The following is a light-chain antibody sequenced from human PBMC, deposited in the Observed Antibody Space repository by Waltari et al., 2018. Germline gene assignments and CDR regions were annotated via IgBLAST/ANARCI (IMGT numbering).Light chain of an antibody. J-gene: IGLJ1*01. Sequence: QSALDQHRSVSGSPGQSVTISCTGTSRDVGGYKYVSWYQQHPGKAPKLMIYDVSKRPSGVPDRFSGSKSGNTASLTISGLQAEDEADYYCCSYAGSYTYVFGTGTKVTVL. CDR3: CSYAGSYTYV. CDR2: DVS. V-gene: IGLV2-11*01. CDR1: SRDVGGYKY.